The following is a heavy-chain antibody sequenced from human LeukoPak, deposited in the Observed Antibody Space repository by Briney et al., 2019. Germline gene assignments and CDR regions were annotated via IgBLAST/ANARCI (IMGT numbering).Heavy chain of an antibody. J-gene: IGHJ4*02. CDR1: GGSISSSSYY. CDR3: ARDKIVGATYFDY. Sequence: SETLSLTCTVSGGSISSSSYYWGWIRQPPGKGLEWIGSIYYSGSTYYNPSLKSRVTISVDTSKNQFSLKLSSVTAADTAVYYCARDKIVGATYFDYWGQGTLVTVSS. D-gene: IGHD1-26*01. V-gene: IGHV4-39*07. CDR2: IYYSGST.